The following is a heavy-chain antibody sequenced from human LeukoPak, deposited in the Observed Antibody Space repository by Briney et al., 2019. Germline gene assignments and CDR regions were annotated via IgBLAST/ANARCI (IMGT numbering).Heavy chain of an antibody. J-gene: IGHJ4*02. CDR2: IYHSGNT. CDR1: GYSISSSYY. Sequence: PSETLSLTCTVSGYSISSSYYLGWIRQPPGKGLEWIGSIYHSGNTYYNPSLKSRVTISVDTSKNQFSLKLSSVTAADTAVYYCARAGYGDSDFDYWGQGTLVTVSS. CDR3: ARAGYGDSDFDY. V-gene: IGHV4-38-2*02. D-gene: IGHD4-17*01.